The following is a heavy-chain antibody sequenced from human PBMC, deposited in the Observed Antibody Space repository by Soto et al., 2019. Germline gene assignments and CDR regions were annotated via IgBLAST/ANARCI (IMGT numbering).Heavy chain of an antibody. CDR3: TTDLPHSPDYGDAHRRWNYYYGMDV. CDR2: IKSKTDGGTT. D-gene: IGHD4-17*01. J-gene: IGHJ6*02. V-gene: IGHV3-15*07. CDR1: GFTFSNAW. Sequence: GGSLRLSCAASGFTFSNAWMNWVRQAPGKGLEWVGRIKSKTDGGTTDYAAPVKGRFTISRDDSKNTLYLQMNSLKTEDTAVYYCTTDLPHSPDYGDAHRRWNYYYGMDVWGQGTTVTVSS.